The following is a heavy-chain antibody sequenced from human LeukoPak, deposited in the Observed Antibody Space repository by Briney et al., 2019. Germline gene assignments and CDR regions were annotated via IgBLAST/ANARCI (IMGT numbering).Heavy chain of an antibody. Sequence: SETLSLTCTVSGGSISNYYWSWIRQPPGKGLEWIGYIYYTGTTNYNPSLNSRVNISVDTSKNQFSLKLNSVTAADTALYYSARGLRGYTGYDSYYYYYMDVWGQGTTVTVSS. V-gene: IGHV4-59*01. CDR2: IYYTGTT. D-gene: IGHD5-12*01. J-gene: IGHJ6*03. CDR3: ARGLRGYTGYDSYYYYYMDV. CDR1: GGSISNYY.